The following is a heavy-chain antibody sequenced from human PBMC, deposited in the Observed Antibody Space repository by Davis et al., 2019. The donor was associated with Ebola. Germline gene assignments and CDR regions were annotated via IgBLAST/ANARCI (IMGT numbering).Heavy chain of an antibody. Sequence: PGGSLRLSCAASGFTFSNAWMSWVRQAPGKGLEWVGRIKSKTDGGTTDYAAPVKGRFTISRDDSKNTLYLQMNSLKTEDTAVYYCTTDRRFLEWLLPYFDYWGQGTLVTVSS. V-gene: IGHV3-15*01. J-gene: IGHJ4*02. CDR3: TTDRRFLEWLLPYFDY. D-gene: IGHD3-3*01. CDR1: GFTFSNAW. CDR2: IKSKTDGGTT.